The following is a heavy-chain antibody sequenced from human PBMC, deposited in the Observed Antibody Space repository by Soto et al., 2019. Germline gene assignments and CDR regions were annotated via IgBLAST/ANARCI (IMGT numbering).Heavy chain of an antibody. CDR3: AKARCSTSNCYVPDY. Sequence: GGSLRLSCAACGFSFSTYTMSWVRRAPGKGLEWVSTISGSGDSPSYADSVQGRFTISRDNPKRALYLQMNNLRAEDTAMYYCAKARCSTSNCYVPDYWGQGTLVTVSS. V-gene: IGHV3-23*01. D-gene: IGHD2-2*01. CDR2: ISGSGDSP. CDR1: GFSFSTYT. J-gene: IGHJ4*02.